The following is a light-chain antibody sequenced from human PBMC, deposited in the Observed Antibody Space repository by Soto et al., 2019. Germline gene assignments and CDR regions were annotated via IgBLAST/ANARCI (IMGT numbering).Light chain of an antibody. J-gene: IGLJ3*02. CDR2: EVS. CDR1: SSDVGGYNY. CDR3: PSFTNRHHWV. Sequence: QSALTQPASVSGSPGQSITISCTGTSSDVGGYNYVSWFQQHPGKAPKLKIYEVSNRPSGVSNRFSGSKSGYTASLTISEGPGEDGGGYYFPSFTNRHHWVFGGGTQLTVL. V-gene: IGLV2-14*03.